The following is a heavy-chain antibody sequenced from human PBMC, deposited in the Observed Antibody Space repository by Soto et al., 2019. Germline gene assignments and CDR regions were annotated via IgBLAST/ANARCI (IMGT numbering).Heavy chain of an antibody. D-gene: IGHD3-10*01. V-gene: IGHV3-43*01. CDR1: GFTFDDYT. CDR3: AKAVRGGYYYYGMDV. J-gene: IGHJ6*02. Sequence: EVQLVESGGVVVQPGGSLRLSCAASGFTFDDYTMHWVRQAPGKGLEWVYIISWDGGSTYYADSVKGRFTISRDNSKNSLYLQMKSLRTEDTALYYGAKAVRGGYYYYGMDVWGQGTTVTVS. CDR2: ISWDGGST.